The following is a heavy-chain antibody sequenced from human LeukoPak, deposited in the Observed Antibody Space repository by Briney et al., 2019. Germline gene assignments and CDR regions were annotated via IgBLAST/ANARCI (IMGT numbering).Heavy chain of an antibody. Sequence: PGGSLRLSCAASGFTFSSYAMHWVRQAPGKGLEWVAVISYDGSNKYYADSVKGRFTISRDNSKNTLYLQMNSLRAEDTAVYYCARVMESYYDSSTSLGYWGQGTLVTVSS. V-gene: IGHV3-30-3*01. J-gene: IGHJ4*02. D-gene: IGHD3-22*01. CDR2: ISYDGSNK. CDR1: GFTFSSYA. CDR3: ARVMESYYDSSTSLGY.